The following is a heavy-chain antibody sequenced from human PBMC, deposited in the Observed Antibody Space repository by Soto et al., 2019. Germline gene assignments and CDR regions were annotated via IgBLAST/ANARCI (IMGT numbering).Heavy chain of an antibody. D-gene: IGHD3-3*01. CDR1: GYTFTSYA. V-gene: IGHV1-3*01. CDR2: INAGNGNT. Sequence: ASVKVSCKASGYTFTSYAMHWVRQAPGQRLEWMGWINAGNGNTKYSQKFQGRVTITRDTSASTAYMELSSLRSEDTAVYYCASTSITIFGAVTFYFDYWGQGTLVTVSS. CDR3: ASTSITIFGAVTFYFDY. J-gene: IGHJ4*02.